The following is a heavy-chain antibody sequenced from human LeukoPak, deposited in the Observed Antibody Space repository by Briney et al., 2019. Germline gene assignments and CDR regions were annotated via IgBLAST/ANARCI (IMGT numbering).Heavy chain of an antibody. CDR3: ARDVADIVVVPTWDY. CDR2: INGSGSST. CDR1: GFTFSSHA. Sequence: GGSLRLSCAASGFTFSSHAMSWVRQAPGKGLEWVSAINGSGSSTYYADSVKGRVSISRDNSKNTLYLQMNSLRTEDTAVYYCARDVADIVVVPTWDYWGQGTLVTVSS. D-gene: IGHD2-2*01. V-gene: IGHV3-23*01. J-gene: IGHJ4*02.